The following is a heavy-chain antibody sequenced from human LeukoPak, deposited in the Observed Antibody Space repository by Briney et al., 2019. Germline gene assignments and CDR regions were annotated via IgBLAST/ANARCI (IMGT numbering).Heavy chain of an antibody. CDR1: GGSFSGYY. D-gene: IGHD5-12*01. CDR3: ARTIVALSSSFDI. CDR2: INHSGST. Sequence: SETLSLTCAVYGGSFSGYYWSWIRQPPGKGLEWIGEINHSGSTNYNPSLKSRVTISVDTSKNQFSLKLSSVTAADMAVYYCARTIVALSSSFDIWGQGTMVTVSS. J-gene: IGHJ3*02. V-gene: IGHV4-34*01.